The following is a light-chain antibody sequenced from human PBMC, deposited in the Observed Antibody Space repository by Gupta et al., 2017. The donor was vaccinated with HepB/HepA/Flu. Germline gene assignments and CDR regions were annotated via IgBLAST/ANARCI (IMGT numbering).Light chain of an antibody. J-gene: IGKJ5*01. V-gene: IGKV1-12*01. Sequence: DIQMTQSPSSVSASVGDRVTISCRASQGINEALAWYQQKPGKAPKLLIYAASRLQSGVPLRFSGSGSGTEFTLTISSLQPEDFASYYCQHANSFPITFGQGTQLDIK. CDR3: QHANSFPIT. CDR2: AAS. CDR1: QGINEA.